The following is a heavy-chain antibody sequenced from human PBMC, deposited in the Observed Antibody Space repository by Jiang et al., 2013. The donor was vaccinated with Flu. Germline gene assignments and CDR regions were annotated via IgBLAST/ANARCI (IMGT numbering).Heavy chain of an antibody. Sequence: VQLVESGGGLVQPGGSLSLSCAASGFIFSTYAMSWVRQAPGKGLEWVSSISGNGANTYNADSVKGRFTISRDNSKNTLYLQMNSLRVDDTAVYYCGRSKNPVTSISGWYVGYWGQGILVTVSS. J-gene: IGHJ4*02. CDR1: GFIFSTYA. CDR2: ISGNGANT. D-gene: IGHD6-19*01. V-gene: IGHV3-23*04. CDR3: GRSKNPVTSISGWYVGY.